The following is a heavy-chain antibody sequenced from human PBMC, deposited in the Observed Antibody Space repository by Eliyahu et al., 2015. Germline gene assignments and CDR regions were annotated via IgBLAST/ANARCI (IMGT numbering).Heavy chain of an antibody. V-gene: IGHV3-30*18. CDR3: AKGELLWFRESLDY. J-gene: IGHJ4*02. D-gene: IGHD3-10*01. Sequence: QVQLVESGGGVVQPGRSLRLSCAASGFTFSSYGIHWVRQAPGKGLEWVAVISYDGSNKYYADSVKGRFTISRDNSKNTLYLQMNSLRAEDTAVYYCAKGELLWFRESLDYWGQGTLVTVSS. CDR2: ISYDGSNK. CDR1: GFTFSSYG.